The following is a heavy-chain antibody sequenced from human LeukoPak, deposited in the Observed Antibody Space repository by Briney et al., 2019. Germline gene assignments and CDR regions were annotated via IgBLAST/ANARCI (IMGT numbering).Heavy chain of an antibody. Sequence: PSETLSLTCTVSGGSISSYYWSWIRQPPGKGLEWIGYIYYSGSTNYNPSLKSRVTISVDTSKNRFSLKLSSVTAADTAVYYCARAQRAAGLFDYWGQGTLVTVSS. CDR1: GGSISSYY. D-gene: IGHD6-13*01. J-gene: IGHJ4*02. CDR3: ARAQRAAGLFDY. V-gene: IGHV4-59*01. CDR2: IYYSGST.